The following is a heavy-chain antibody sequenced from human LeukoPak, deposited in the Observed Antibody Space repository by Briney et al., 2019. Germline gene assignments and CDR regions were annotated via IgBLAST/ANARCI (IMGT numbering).Heavy chain of an antibody. CDR1: GFTLSRYW. CDR2: INSDGSST. CDR3: ARGNYYGMDV. J-gene: IGHJ6*02. Sequence: GGSLRLSCAASGFTLSRYWMHWVRQAPGKGLVWVSRINSDGSSTSYADSVKGRFTISRDNAKSTLYLQMNSLRAEDTAVYYCARGNYYGMDVWGQGTTVTVSS. V-gene: IGHV3-74*01.